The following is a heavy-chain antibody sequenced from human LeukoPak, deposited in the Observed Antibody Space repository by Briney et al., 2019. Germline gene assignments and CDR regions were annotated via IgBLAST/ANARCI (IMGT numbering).Heavy chain of an antibody. CDR1: GFTFSSYA. J-gene: IGHJ3*02. V-gene: IGHV3-30-3*01. CDR2: ISYDGSNK. D-gene: IGHD3-3*01. CDR3: ASFWAFDI. Sequence: AGGSLRLSCAASGFTFSSYAMHWVRQAPGKGLEWVAVISYDGSNKYYADSVKGRFTISRDNSKNTLYLQMNSLRAGDTAVYYCASFWAFDIWGQGTMVTVSS.